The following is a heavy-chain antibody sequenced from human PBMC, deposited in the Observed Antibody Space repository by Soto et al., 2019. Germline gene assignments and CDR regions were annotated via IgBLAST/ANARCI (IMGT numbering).Heavy chain of an antibody. CDR3: AKDRLEHSGYDSGGFDY. CDR1: GFTFSSYA. J-gene: IGHJ4*02. V-gene: IGHV3-23*01. D-gene: IGHD5-12*01. CDR2: IRGSGGST. Sequence: EVQLLESGGGLVQPGGSLRLSCAASGFTFSSYAMSWVRQAPGKGLEWVSAIRGSGGSTYYADSVKGRFTISRDNSKNTLHLQMNSLRADDKAVYYCAKDRLEHSGYDSGGFDYWGQGTLVTVSS.